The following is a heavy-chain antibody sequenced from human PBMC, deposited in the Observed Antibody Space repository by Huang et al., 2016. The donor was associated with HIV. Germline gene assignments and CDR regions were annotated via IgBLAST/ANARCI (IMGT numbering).Heavy chain of an antibody. J-gene: IGHJ4*02. CDR2: ISPPFRAP. D-gene: IGHD3-16*01. Sequence: QVQLEQSGPAVRKPGSSVKVSCQASGGSFSDQIISWVRQAPGQRLEWMGGISPPFRAPAYAQEFKGRVTMTADESTATIYMELNSLTSEDTAVYYCAMSLRYQYDSRSYWGRYFDYWGQGTLVTVSS. V-gene: IGHV1-69*01. CDR3: AMSLRYQYDSRSYWGRYFDY. CDR1: GGSFSDQI.